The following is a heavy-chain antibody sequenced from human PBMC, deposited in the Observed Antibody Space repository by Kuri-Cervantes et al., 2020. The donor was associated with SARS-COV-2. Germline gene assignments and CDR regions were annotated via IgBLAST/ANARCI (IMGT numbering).Heavy chain of an antibody. J-gene: IGHJ3*02. D-gene: IGHD4-17*01. CDR3: AKFSDYGDSPDAFDI. Sequence: LSLTFAASGFTFSDYYMSWIRQAPGKGLEWVSYISSSGSTIYYADSVKGRFTISRDNAKNPLYLQMNSLRAEDTAVYYCAKFSDYGDSPDAFDIWGQGTMVTVSS. CDR2: ISSSGSTI. CDR1: GFTFSDYY. V-gene: IGHV3-11*04.